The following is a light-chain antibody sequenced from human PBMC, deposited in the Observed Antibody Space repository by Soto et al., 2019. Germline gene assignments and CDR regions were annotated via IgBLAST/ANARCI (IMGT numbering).Light chain of an antibody. CDR3: SSYAGSNNPYV. Sequence: QSALTQPPSASGSPGQSVTISCTGTSSDVGGYNYVSWYQQHPGKAPKLMIYEVSKRPSGVPDRFSGSKSGNTASLTVSGLQAEVEAEYYRSSYAGSNNPYVFGTGTKQTVL. CDR2: EVS. CDR1: SSDVGGYNY. J-gene: IGLJ1*01. V-gene: IGLV2-8*01.